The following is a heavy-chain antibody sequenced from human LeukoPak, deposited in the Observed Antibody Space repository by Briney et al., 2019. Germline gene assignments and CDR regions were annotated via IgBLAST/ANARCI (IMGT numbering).Heavy chain of an antibody. CDR2: VSPNTGGT. V-gene: IGHV1-2*02. Sequence: ASVKVSRKASGYTFTVYYLYWLRPAPGQGLEWVGWVSPNTGGTNKAQKFEDRVTMTRDTSIRTADMELSRLTSDDTAGYYCAIETKTTGTTAGYWGQGTLVTVSS. CDR3: AIETKTTGTTAGY. D-gene: IGHD4-17*01. J-gene: IGHJ4*02. CDR1: GYTFTVYY.